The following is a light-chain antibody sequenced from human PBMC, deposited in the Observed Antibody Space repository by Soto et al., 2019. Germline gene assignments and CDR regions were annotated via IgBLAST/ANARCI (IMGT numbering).Light chain of an antibody. Sequence: QSVLTQPPSASGTPGQRVTISCSGSSSNIGSNAVNWYQQLPGTAPKLLIYSNNQRPSGVPDRFSCSKSGTSASLAISGLQYEDEADYYCAAWDDSLNGVVFGGGTKLTVL. CDR3: AAWDDSLNGVV. CDR2: SNN. CDR1: SSNIGSNA. J-gene: IGLJ2*01. V-gene: IGLV1-44*01.